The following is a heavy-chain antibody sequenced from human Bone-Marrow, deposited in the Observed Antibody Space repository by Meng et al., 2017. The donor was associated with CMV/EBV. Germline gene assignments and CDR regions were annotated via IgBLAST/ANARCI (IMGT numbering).Heavy chain of an antibody. J-gene: IGHJ3*02. CDR2: IYYSGST. Sequence: LRLSCTVPGGSISSGYYYWSWIRQPPGKGLEWIGYIYYSGSTYYHPSLKSRVTISVDTSKNQFSLKLSSVTAADTAVYYCARPLEYMILAFDIWGQGTMVTVSS. CDR1: GGSISSGYYY. CDR3: ARPLEYMILAFDI. D-gene: IGHD3-22*01. V-gene: IGHV4-30-4*08.